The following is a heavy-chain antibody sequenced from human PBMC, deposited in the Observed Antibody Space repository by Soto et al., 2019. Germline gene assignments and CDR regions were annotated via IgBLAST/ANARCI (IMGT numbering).Heavy chain of an antibody. Sequence: EVQLLESGGGLVQPRGSLRLSCAASGFTFSSYSMSWVRQAPGKGLEWDSAISGSGCSPYYADSVKGRFTISSDNSKNTLYLQMNSLRAEDTAVYYCAKDMRDRGVIPHLHSYYCGIDVWGQGNTVTVSS. CDR1: GFTFSSYS. CDR2: ISGSGCSP. D-gene: IGHD3-10*01. CDR3: AKDMRDRGVIPHLHSYYCGIDV. J-gene: IGHJ6*02. V-gene: IGHV3-23*01.